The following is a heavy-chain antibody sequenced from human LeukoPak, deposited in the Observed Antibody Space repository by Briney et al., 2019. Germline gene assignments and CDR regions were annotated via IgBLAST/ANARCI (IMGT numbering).Heavy chain of an antibody. D-gene: IGHD6-13*01. J-gene: IGHJ5*02. CDR3: ARAIAAPPYNWFDP. CDR2: IYTSGST. CDR1: GGSISSSSYY. Sequence: PSETLSLTCTVSGGSISSSSYYWSWIRQPAGKGLEWIGRIYTSGSTNYNPSLKSRVTMSVDTSKNQFSLKLSSVTAADTAVYYCARAIAAPPYNWFDPWGQGTLVTVSS. V-gene: IGHV4-61*02.